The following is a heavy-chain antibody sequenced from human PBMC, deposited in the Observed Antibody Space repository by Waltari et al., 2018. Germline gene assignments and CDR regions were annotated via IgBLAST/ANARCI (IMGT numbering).Heavy chain of an antibody. Sequence: QVQLVESGGGVVQPGGSLRLSCAASGFTFSSYGMHWVRQAPGKGLGWVAFIRYDGSNKYYADSVKGRFTISRDNSKNTLYLQMNSLRAEDTAVYYCAKDKRASIAFDIWGQGTMVTVSS. CDR3: AKDKRASIAFDI. J-gene: IGHJ3*02. CDR1: GFTFSSYG. V-gene: IGHV3-30*02. CDR2: IRYDGSNK.